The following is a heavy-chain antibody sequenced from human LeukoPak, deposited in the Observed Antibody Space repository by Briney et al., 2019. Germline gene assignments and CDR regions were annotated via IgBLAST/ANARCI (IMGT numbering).Heavy chain of an antibody. J-gene: IGHJ4*02. V-gene: IGHV4-59*08. CDR1: GGSISSYY. Sequence: SETLSPTCTVSGGSISSYYWSWIRQPPGKGLEWIGYIYYSGSTNYNPSPKSRVTISVDTSKNQFSLKLSSVTAADTAVYYCARQSTRSYLSAFDYWGQGTLVTVSS. CDR2: IYYSGST. CDR3: ARQSTRSYLSAFDY. D-gene: IGHD1-26*01.